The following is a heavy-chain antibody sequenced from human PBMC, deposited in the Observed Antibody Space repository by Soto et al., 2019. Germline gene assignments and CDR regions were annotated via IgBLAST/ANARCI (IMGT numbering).Heavy chain of an antibody. Sequence: QVQLVESGGGVVQPGRSLRLSCAASGFTFSSYGMHWVRQAPGKGLEWVAGISYDGSNKYYADSVKGRFTISRDNSKNTLYLQMNSLRAEDTAVYYCAKGGRALDYWGQGTLVTVSS. V-gene: IGHV3-30*18. CDR1: GFTFSSYG. CDR3: AKGGRALDY. J-gene: IGHJ4*02. CDR2: ISYDGSNK. D-gene: IGHD1-26*01.